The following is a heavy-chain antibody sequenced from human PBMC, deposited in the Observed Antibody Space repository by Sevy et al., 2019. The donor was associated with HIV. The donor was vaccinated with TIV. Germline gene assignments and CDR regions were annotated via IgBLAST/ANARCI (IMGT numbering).Heavy chain of an antibody. CDR2: ISYDESDK. V-gene: IGHV3-30-3*01. J-gene: IGHJ6*02. CDR1: GFAFSDYFA. D-gene: IGHD4-17*01. CDR3: ARPRANYVDHYFFFAMDV. Sequence: GGSLRLSCAASGFAFSDYFAMHWVRQAPGKGLEWVALISYDESDKYYADSVKGRFTISRDNFKNTLYLQMNSLTTEYTAVYYCARPRANYVDHYFFFAMDVWGQGTTVTVSS.